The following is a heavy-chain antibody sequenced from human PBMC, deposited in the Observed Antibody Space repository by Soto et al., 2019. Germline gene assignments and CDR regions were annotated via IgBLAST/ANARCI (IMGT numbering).Heavy chain of an antibody. CDR2: IAYSGST. J-gene: IGHJ4*02. CDR1: GGSVSSGSYY. V-gene: IGHV4-61*01. CDR3: ARVDYYDSSGYPLFDF. D-gene: IGHD3-22*01. Sequence: SETLSLTCTVSGGSVSSGSYYWIWIRQPPGKGLDWIGYIAYSGSTNYNPSLKSRVTISADTSKNQFSLKLSSVTAADTAVYYCARVDYYDSSGYPLFDFWGQGALVTVPT.